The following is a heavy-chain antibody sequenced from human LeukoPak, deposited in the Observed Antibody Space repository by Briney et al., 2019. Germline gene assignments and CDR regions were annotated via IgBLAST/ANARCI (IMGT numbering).Heavy chain of an antibody. V-gene: IGHV3-30*04. D-gene: IGHD5-18*01. Sequence: GRSLRLSCAASGFTFSRYAMHWVRQAPGKGLEWVAVMSFDVRNTYYSESVKGRFTITRDNFRNTLYLQMNSLRTEDTAVYYCAFLEGYSYGTGSSYGTDVWGQGTAVTVS. CDR1: GFTFSRYA. CDR2: MSFDVRNT. CDR3: AFLEGYSYGTGSSYGTDV. J-gene: IGHJ6*02.